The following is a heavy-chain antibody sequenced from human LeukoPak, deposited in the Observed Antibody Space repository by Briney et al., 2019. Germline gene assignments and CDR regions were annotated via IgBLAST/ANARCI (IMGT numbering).Heavy chain of an antibody. J-gene: IGHJ5*02. V-gene: IGHV4-59*01. CDR2: IYYSGST. Sequence: KTSETLSLTCTVSGGSISSYYWSWIRQPPGKGLEWIGYIYYSGSTNYNPSLKSRVTISVDTSKNQFSLKLSSVTAADTAVYYCARGWDYYDSSGYYSSWFDPWGQGTLVTVSS. CDR1: GGSISSYY. CDR3: ARGWDYYDSSGYYSSWFDP. D-gene: IGHD3-22*01.